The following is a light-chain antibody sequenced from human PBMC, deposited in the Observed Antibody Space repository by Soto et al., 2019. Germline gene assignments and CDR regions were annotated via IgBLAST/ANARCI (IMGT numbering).Light chain of an antibody. CDR2: EVG. J-gene: IGLJ2*01. CDR3: SSFASGTTLV. Sequence: QSALTQPASVSGSPGQSITISCTGTSSDVGGYNFVSWYQQHPGKAPKLIIYEVGNRPSGISNRFSASKSGNTASLTFSGLQAEDDADYYCSSFASGTTLVFGGGTKLTVL. V-gene: IGLV2-14*01. CDR1: SSDVGGYNF.